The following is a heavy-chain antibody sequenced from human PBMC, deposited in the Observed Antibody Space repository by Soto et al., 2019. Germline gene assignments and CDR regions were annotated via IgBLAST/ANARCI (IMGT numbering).Heavy chain of an antibody. V-gene: IGHV4-39*01. CDR3: VRVHPQYICFDP. J-gene: IGHJ5*02. Sequence: SETLSLACTVSGDSVGNALYFWGWVRQPPGKGLEWIANMYFRGNTYYNPSLKSRVTISLDTSNNQFSLNLRSVTAADTAVYFCVRVHPQYICFDPWGQGSLVTVSS. CDR2: MYFRGNT. CDR1: GDSVGNALYF.